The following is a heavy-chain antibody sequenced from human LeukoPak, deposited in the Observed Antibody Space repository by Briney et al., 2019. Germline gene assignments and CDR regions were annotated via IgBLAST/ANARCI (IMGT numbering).Heavy chain of an antibody. Sequence: PSQTLSLTCTVSGGSISSGDYYWSWIRQPPGKGLEWIGYIYYSGSSNYNPSLKSRVAISLDTSQFSLRLTSVTAADTAVYYYARGGGSYFGLYFDSWGQGALVTVSS. CDR1: GGSISSGDYY. V-gene: IGHV4-61*08. J-gene: IGHJ4*02. CDR3: ARGGGSYFGLYFDS. D-gene: IGHD1-26*01. CDR2: IYYSGSS.